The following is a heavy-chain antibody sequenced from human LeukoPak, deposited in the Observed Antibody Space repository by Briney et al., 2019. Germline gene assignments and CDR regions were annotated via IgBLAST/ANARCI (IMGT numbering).Heavy chain of an antibody. Sequence: ASVKVSCKASGYTFTSYDINWVRQATGQGLEWMGWINPNSGGTNYAQKFQGRVTMTRDTSISTAYMELSRLRSDDTAVYYCASEGQLLPFDYWGQGTLVTVSS. CDR3: ASEGQLLPFDY. J-gene: IGHJ4*02. CDR1: GYTFTSYD. D-gene: IGHD2-2*01. V-gene: IGHV1-2*02. CDR2: INPNSGGT.